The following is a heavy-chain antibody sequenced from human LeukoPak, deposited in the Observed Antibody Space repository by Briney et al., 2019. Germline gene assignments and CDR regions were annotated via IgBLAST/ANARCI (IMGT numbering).Heavy chain of an antibody. CDR1: GFTFSSYA. D-gene: IGHD1-1*01. Sequence: PGGSLRLSCAASGFTFSSYAMSWVRQAPGKGLEWVSAISGSGGSTYYADSVKGRFTISRDNSKNTLYLQMNSLRAEDTAVYYCAKDPGRRSYYYYGMDVWGQGTTVTVSS. J-gene: IGHJ6*02. CDR2: ISGSGGST. V-gene: IGHV3-23*01. CDR3: AKDPGRRSYYYYGMDV.